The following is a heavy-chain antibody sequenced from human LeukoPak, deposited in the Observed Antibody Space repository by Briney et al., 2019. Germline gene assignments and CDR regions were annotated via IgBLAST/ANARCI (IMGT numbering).Heavy chain of an antibody. Sequence: SGGSLRLSCAASGFNYSSYTMNWVRQAPGMGLEWLSYISASRDITYYADSVKGRFTISRDNSKNTLYLQMNSLRAEDTAVYYCAKDRVSASTIVVVIYYFDYWGQGTLVTVSS. CDR3: AKDRVSASTIVVVIYYFDY. CDR1: GFNYSSYT. J-gene: IGHJ4*02. V-gene: IGHV3-23*01. CDR2: ISASRDIT. D-gene: IGHD3-22*01.